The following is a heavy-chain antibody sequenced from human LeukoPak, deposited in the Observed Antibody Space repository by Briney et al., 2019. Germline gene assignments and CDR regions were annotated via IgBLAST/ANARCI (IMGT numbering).Heavy chain of an antibody. V-gene: IGHV4-34*01. CDR1: GGSISSYY. CDR2: INHSGST. Sequence: PSETLSLTCTVSGGSISSYYWSWIRQPPGKGLEWIGEINHSGSTNYNPSLKSRVTISVDTSKNQFSLKLSSVTAADTAVYYCARVPYYYMDVWGKGTTVTVSS. J-gene: IGHJ6*03. CDR3: ARVPYYYMDV.